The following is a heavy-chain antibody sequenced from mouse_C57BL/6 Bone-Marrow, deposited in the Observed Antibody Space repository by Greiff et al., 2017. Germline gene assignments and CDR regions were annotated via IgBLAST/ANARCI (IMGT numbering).Heavy chain of an antibody. D-gene: IGHD2-2*01. CDR2: INPGSGGT. Sequence: VQLQESGAELVRPGTSVKVSCKASGYAFTNYLIEWVKQRPGQGLEWIGVINPGSGGTNYNEKFKGKATLTADKSSSTAYMQLSSLTSEDSAVYFCARGEIYGYDADYWGQGTTLTVSS. V-gene: IGHV1-54*01. CDR1: GYAFTNYL. CDR3: ARGEIYGYDADY. J-gene: IGHJ2*01.